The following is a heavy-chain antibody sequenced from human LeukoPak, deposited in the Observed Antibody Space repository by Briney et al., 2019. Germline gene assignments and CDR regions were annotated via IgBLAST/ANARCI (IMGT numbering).Heavy chain of an antibody. CDR3: ARLGSTMVRHWFDP. D-gene: IGHD3-10*01. Sequence: GASVKVSCKASGYTFTSYAMHWVRQAPGQRLEWMGWINAGNGNTKYSQKFQGRVTITRDTSASTAYMELSSLRSDDTAVYYCARLGSTMVRHWFDPWGQGTLVTVSS. J-gene: IGHJ5*02. CDR1: GYTFTSYA. V-gene: IGHV1-3*01. CDR2: INAGNGNT.